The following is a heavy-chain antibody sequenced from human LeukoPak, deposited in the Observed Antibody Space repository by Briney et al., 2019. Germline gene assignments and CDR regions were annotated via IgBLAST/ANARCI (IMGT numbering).Heavy chain of an antibody. J-gene: IGHJ4*02. CDR3: AADPDTTMAIDY. Sequence: GTSVKVSCKAAGFTFTSSSIQWVRQARGQRLEWIGWIVGGSSDTYYAQKFQERVTITRDMSTSTAYLELSSLRSEVTAVYYCAADPDTTMAIDYWGQGTLVTVSS. CDR2: IVGGSSDT. CDR1: GFTFTSSS. D-gene: IGHD5-18*01. V-gene: IGHV1-58*02.